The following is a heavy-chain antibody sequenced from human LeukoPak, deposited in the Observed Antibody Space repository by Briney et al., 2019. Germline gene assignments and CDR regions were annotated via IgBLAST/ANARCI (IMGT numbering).Heavy chain of an antibody. J-gene: IGHJ3*02. CDR2: IYYSGST. CDR1: GGSISSSSYS. Sequence: SETLSLTCTVSGGSISSSSYSWGWIRQPPGKGLEWIGSIYYSGSTYYNPSLKSRVTISVDTSKNQFSLKLSSVTAADTAVYYCARHDGGWELPDAFDIWGQGTMVTVSS. D-gene: IGHD1-7*01. CDR3: ARHDGGWELPDAFDI. V-gene: IGHV4-39*01.